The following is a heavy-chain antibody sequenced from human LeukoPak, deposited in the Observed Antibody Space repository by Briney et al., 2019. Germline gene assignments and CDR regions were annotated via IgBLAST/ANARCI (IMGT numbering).Heavy chain of an antibody. CDR2: INQGGREK. J-gene: IGHJ4*02. CDR3: ARLVVPPGNRGWYYEH. V-gene: IGHV3-7*03. D-gene: IGHD2-2*01. CDR1: GFLLSDYW. Sequence: GGSLRVSCAASGFLLSDYWMSWVRQGPGEGLEWVANINQGGREKYFVDSVKGRFTISRDNAQNSLGLQMNSLRVEDTAIYYCARLVVPPGNRGWYYEHWGQGTLVTVSS.